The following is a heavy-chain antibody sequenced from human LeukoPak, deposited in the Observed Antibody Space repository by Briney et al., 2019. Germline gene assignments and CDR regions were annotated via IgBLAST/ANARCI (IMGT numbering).Heavy chain of an antibody. D-gene: IGHD2-21*02. CDR3: VRGDPGHFDY. CDR2: IYYSGST. J-gene: IGHJ4*02. Sequence: SETLSLTCTVSGGSISSSSSYWGWVRQPPGKGLEWIGYIYYSGSTYYNPSLKSRVTISVDTSKNQFSLNLSSVTAADTAVYYCVRGDPGHFDYWGQGTLVSVSS. CDR1: GGSISSSSSY. V-gene: IGHV4-39*01.